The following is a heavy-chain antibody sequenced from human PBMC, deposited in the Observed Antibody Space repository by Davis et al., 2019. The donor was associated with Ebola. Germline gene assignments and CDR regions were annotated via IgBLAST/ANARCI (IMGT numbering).Heavy chain of an antibody. CDR2: IKQDGSEK. CDR3: ARDVGYCSSTSCPAGWFDP. J-gene: IGHJ5*02. Sequence: PGGSLRLSCAASGFTFSSYWMSWVRQAPGKGLEWVANIKQDGSEKYYVDSVKGRFTISRDNAKNSLYLQMNSLRAEDTAVYYCARDVGYCSSTSCPAGWFDPWGQGTLVTVSS. V-gene: IGHV3-7*03. CDR1: GFTFSSYW. D-gene: IGHD2-2*01.